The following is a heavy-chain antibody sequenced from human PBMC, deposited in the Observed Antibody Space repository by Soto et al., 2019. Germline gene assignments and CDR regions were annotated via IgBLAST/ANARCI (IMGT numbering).Heavy chain of an antibody. CDR2: VIAMFGTA. V-gene: IGHV1-69*01. D-gene: IGHD1-7*01. CDR1: GGTFSSYA. J-gene: IGHJ6*02. CDR3: ARQKYSWKYGNYYKYGMDV. Sequence: QVQLVQSGAGVKKPGSSVKVSCKASGGTFSSYAISWVLQAPGQGLEWMVGVIAMFGTANYAQKFQGRVTITADESTRPAYKEQSSLRSEDWAVYYCARQKYSWKYGNYYKYGMDVWGQGTTDTISS.